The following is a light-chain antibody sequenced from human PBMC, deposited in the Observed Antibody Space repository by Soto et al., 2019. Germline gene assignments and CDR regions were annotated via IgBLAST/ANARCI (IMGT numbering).Light chain of an antibody. CDR2: WAS. V-gene: IGKV4-1*01. Sequence: SLAVSLGERATIKCKSSQSLLYRSNSKNYVAWYQRKPGQPPKLLIYWASARESGVPDRFSGGGSGTDFTLTINGLQAEDVATYYCQQYYSTPLTFGGGTKVEIK. J-gene: IGKJ4*01. CDR1: QSLLYRSNSKNY. CDR3: QQYYSTPLT.